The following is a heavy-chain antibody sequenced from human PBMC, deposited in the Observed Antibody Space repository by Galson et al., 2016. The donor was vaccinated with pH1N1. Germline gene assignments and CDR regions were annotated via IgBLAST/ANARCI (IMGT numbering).Heavy chain of an antibody. D-gene: IGHD4-17*01. V-gene: IGHV2-5*01. CDR2: IYWNDDK. CDR3: AHSLYGDYVGWFDP. CDR1: GFSLSTSGVG. Sequence: PALVKPTQTLTLTCTFSGFSLSTSGVGVGWIRQPPGKALEWPALIYWNDDKRYSPSLKSRLTITKDTSKNQVVLTMTNMDPVDTATYYCAHSLYGDYVGWFDPWGQGTLVTVS. J-gene: IGHJ5*02.